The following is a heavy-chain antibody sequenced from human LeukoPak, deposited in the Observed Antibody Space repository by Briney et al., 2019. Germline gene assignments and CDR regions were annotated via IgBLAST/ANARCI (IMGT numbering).Heavy chain of an antibody. J-gene: IGHJ4*02. D-gene: IGHD6-19*01. CDR2: SYHSGGT. Sequence: SETLSLTCTVSGYSIRSGYYWGWIRQPPGKGLEWIGSSYHSGGTYYNPSLKSRVTISVDTSKNQFSLNLSSVTAADTAVYYCARGDPNGIAVAGSFDYWGQGTLVTVSS. CDR1: GYSIRSGYY. V-gene: IGHV4-38-2*02. CDR3: ARGDPNGIAVAGSFDY.